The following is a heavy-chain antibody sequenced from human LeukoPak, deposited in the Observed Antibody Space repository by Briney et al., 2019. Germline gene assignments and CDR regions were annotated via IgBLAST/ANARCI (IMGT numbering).Heavy chain of an antibody. CDR1: GGTFSSYA. J-gene: IGHJ5*02. CDR2: IIPIFGTA. Sequence: SVKVSCKASGGTFSSYAISWVRQAPGQGLEWMGGIIPIFGTANYAQKFQGRVTITADESTSTAYMELSSLRSEDTAVYYCAREAITIFGVVRTQTTYGPHRFDPWGQGTLVTVSS. CDR3: AREAITIFGVVRTQTTYGPHRFDP. V-gene: IGHV1-69*13. D-gene: IGHD3-3*01.